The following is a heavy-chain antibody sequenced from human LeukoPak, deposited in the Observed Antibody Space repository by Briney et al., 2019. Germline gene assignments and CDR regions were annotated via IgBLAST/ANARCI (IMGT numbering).Heavy chain of an antibody. CDR1: GFTFDDYA. CDR2: ISWNSGSI. V-gene: IGHV3-9*03. Sequence: GGSLRLSCAASGFTFDDYAMHWVRQAPGKGLEWVSGISWNSGSIGYADSVKGRFTISRDNAKNSLYLQMNSLRAEDMALYYCARAEGDYYYYFYMDVWGKGTTVTVSS. CDR3: ARAEGDYYYYFYMDV. J-gene: IGHJ6*03.